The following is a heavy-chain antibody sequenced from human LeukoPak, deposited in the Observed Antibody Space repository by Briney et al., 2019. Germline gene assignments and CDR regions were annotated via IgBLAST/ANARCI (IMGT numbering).Heavy chain of an antibody. CDR2: ISGSGGST. CDR1: GFTFSSYA. Sequence: GGSLRLSCAASGFTFSSYAMSWVRQAPGKGLEWVSAISGSGGSTYYADSVKGRFTISRDNSKNTLYLQMNSLRAKDTAVYYCASKCRSTSCPGAWGQGTMVTVSS. V-gene: IGHV3-23*01. D-gene: IGHD2-2*01. CDR3: ASKCRSTSCPGA. J-gene: IGHJ3*01.